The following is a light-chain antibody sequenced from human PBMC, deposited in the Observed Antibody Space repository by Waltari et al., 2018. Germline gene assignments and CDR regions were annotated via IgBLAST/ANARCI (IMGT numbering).Light chain of an antibody. CDR1: NVGSKS. V-gene: IGLV3-21*03. CDR2: DDS. J-gene: IGLJ2*01. Sequence: SYVLTQPPSASVAPGKTARITCVGDNVGSKSVHWYQQKPGQAPLPVVYDDSARPSGIPDRFSASTSGNTATLTISRVESGDEADYYCQVWDTTSDRVVFGGGTKLTVL. CDR3: QVWDTTSDRVV.